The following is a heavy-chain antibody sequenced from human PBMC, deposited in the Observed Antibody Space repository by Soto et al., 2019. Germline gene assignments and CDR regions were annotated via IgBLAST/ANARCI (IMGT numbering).Heavy chain of an antibody. Sequence: GGSLRLSCAASGFTFSSYGMHWVRQAPGKGLEWVAVIWYDGSNKYYADSVKGRFTISRDNSKNTLYLQMNSLRAEDPAVYYCARDSEAVTATFDYWGQGTLVTVSS. J-gene: IGHJ4*02. CDR3: ARDSEAVTATFDY. D-gene: IGHD2-21*02. CDR2: IWYDGSNK. CDR1: GFTFSSYG. V-gene: IGHV3-33*01.